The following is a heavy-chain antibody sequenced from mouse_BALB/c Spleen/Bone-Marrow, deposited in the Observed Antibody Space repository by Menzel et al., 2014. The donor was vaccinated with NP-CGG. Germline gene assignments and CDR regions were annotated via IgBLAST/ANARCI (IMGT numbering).Heavy chain of an antibody. J-gene: IGHJ2*01. CDR1: GFNIKDTY. Sequence: EVQLQQSGAEVVKPGASVKLSCTASGFNIKDTYMHWVKQRPEQGLEWIGRIDPANGNTKYDPKFQGKTTITADTSSNTAYLQLSRLTSEDTVVYYCARDVYGVYFDYWGQGTPLTVSA. V-gene: IGHV14-3*02. CDR3: ARDVYGVYFDY. D-gene: IGHD1-1*01. CDR2: IDPANGNT.